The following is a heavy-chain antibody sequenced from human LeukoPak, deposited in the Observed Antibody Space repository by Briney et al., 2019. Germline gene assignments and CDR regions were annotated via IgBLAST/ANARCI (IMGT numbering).Heavy chain of an antibody. Sequence: GGSLRLSCAASGFTFSSYAMSWVRQAPGKGLEWVSAISGSGGSIYYAASAKGRFTISRDNSKKTLFLQMNSQRAEDTAVYYCAKLDSESYSSLWDWGQGTLVAVSS. CDR1: GFTFSSYA. V-gene: IGHV3-23*01. D-gene: IGHD1-26*01. CDR2: ISGSGGSI. CDR3: AKLDSESYSSLWD. J-gene: IGHJ4*02.